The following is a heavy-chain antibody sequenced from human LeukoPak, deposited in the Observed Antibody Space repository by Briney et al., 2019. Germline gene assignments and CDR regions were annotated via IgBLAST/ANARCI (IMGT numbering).Heavy chain of an antibody. D-gene: IGHD3-22*01. CDR3: ARVHSEYYYDSSGYYY. Sequence: GGSLRLSCAASGFTFSSYWMHWVRQAPGKGLVWVSRINSDGSSTSYADSVKGRFTISRDNAKSTLYLQMNSLRAEDTAVYYCARVHSEYYYDSSGYYYWGQGTLVTVSS. CDR2: INSDGSST. V-gene: IGHV3-74*01. CDR1: GFTFSSYW. J-gene: IGHJ4*02.